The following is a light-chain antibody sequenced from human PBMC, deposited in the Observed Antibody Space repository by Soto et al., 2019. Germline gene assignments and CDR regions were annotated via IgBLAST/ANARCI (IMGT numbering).Light chain of an antibody. J-gene: IGKJ1*01. Sequence: AIRMTQSPSSFSASTGDRVTITCRASQGISSYLAWYQQKPGKAPKLLIYAASTLQSGVPSRFSGSGSGTDFTLTISCLHSEDFATYYCQQYYSYPRTFGQGTKGDIK. CDR3: QQYYSYPRT. CDR2: AAS. CDR1: QGISSY. V-gene: IGKV1-8*01.